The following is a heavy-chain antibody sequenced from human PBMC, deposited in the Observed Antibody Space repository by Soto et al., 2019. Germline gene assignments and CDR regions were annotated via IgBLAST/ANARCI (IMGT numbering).Heavy chain of an antibody. Sequence: SETLFLTCTVSGASLTVSPYFWGWIRQPPGKGLEWIGSMYYGGVTYYTPSLKSRVTISVDTSKSQFSLRLNSVTAADTAVYYCATAPGTYDSSTYYLHWLDPWGQGTLVTVSS. CDR1: GASLTVSPYF. CDR3: ATAPGTYDSSTYYLHWLDP. CDR2: MYYGGVT. V-gene: IGHV4-39*01. J-gene: IGHJ5*02. D-gene: IGHD3-3*01.